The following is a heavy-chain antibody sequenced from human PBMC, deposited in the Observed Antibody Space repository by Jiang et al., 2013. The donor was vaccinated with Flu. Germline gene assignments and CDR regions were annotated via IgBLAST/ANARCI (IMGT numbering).Heavy chain of an antibody. CDR2: ISSRGDAI. Sequence: SGFTFSSYEMNWVRQAPGKGLDWVSYISSRGDAIYYADSVKGRFTISRDNAKNSLYLQMNSLRAEDTAVYYCTRSVDIWGQGTMVTVSS. V-gene: IGHV3-48*03. CDR1: GFTFSSYE. CDR3: TRSVDI. D-gene: IGHD4-17*01. J-gene: IGHJ3*02.